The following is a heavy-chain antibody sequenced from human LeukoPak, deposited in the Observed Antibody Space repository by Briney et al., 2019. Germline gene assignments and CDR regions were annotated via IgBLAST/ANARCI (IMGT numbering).Heavy chain of an antibody. D-gene: IGHD6-19*01. Sequence: PGRSLRLSCAASGFTVSSNYMSWVRQAPGKGLEWVSVIYSGGSTYYADSVKGRFTISRDNSKNTLYLQMNSLRAEDTAVYYCARAYGYSSGWYDYWGQGTLVTVSS. CDR2: IYSGGST. J-gene: IGHJ4*02. CDR1: GFTVSSNY. V-gene: IGHV3-53*01. CDR3: ARAYGYSSGWYDY.